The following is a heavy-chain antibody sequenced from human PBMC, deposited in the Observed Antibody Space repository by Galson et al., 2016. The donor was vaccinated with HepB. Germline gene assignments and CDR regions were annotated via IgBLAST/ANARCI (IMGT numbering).Heavy chain of an antibody. CDR2: ISGSGHST. V-gene: IGHV3-23*01. J-gene: IGHJ5*02. Sequence: SLRLSCAASAFTFSSYSMTWVRQAPGKGLGWVSSISGSGHSTYYADSVKGRFTTSRDNSKNTLYLQRNSLRHEDTAVYYCAKYPQIYGSGSNWFDPWGQGTLVTVSS. CDR3: AKYPQIYGSGSNWFDP. D-gene: IGHD3-10*01. CDR1: AFTFSSYS.